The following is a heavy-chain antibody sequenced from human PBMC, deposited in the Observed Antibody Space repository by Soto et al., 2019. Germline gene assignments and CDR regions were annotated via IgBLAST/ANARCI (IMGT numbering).Heavy chain of an antibody. D-gene: IGHD2-2*01. CDR2: IIPIFGTA. J-gene: IGHJ6*02. Sequence: QVQLVQSGAEVKKPGSSVKVSCTASGGTFSSYAISWVRQAPGQGLEWMGGIIPIFGTANYAQKFQGRVTVTADESTTTDYMERRSLRSEDRAVYYCARDSGYCSSTSCHEDWYYYGMDVWGQGTTVTVSS. CDR3: ARDSGYCSSTSCHEDWYYYGMDV. CDR1: GGTFSSYA. V-gene: IGHV1-69*01.